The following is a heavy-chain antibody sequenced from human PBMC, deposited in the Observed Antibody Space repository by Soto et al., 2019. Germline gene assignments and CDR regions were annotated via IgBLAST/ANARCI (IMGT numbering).Heavy chain of an antibody. V-gene: IGHV3-30*18. J-gene: IGHJ5*02. CDR2: ISYDGSNK. CDR3: AKSVTGSSWYNWFDP. CDR1: GFTFSSYG. D-gene: IGHD6-13*01. Sequence: QVQLVESGGGVVQPGRSLRLSCAASGFTFSSYGMHWVRQAPGKGLEWVAVISYDGSNKYYADSVKGRFTISRDNSKNPLYLQMNSLRAEDTAVYYCAKSVTGSSWYNWFDPWGQGTLVTVSS.